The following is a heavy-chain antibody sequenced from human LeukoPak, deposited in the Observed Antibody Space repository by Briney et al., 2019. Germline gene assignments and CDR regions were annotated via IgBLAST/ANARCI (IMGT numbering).Heavy chain of an antibody. CDR1: GVSFSGYY. J-gene: IGHJ3*02. D-gene: IGHD3-22*01. V-gene: IGHV4-34*01. CDR2: INHSGST. Sequence: PSETLSLTCAVYGVSFSGYYWSWLRQPPGKGLEWMGEINHSGSTNYNPSLKSRVTISVDTSKNQFSLKLSSVTAADTAVCYCARNDHYDPDAFDIWGQGTMVTVSS. CDR3: ARNDHYDPDAFDI.